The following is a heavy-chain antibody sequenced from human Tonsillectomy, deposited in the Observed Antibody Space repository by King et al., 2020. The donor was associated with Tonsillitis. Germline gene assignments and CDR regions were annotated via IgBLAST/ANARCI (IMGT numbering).Heavy chain of an antibody. CDR1: GYTFTSYY. V-gene: IGHV1-46*01. CDR2: INPSGGST. Sequence: QLVQSGAEVKKPGASVKVSCKASGYTFTSYYMHWVRQAPGQGHEWMGAINPSGGSTSYAQKFQGRVTMTRDTSTSTVYMDLSSLRSEDTAVYYCARGGPDSSSCNQYRFDYWGQGTLVTVSS. J-gene: IGHJ4*02. D-gene: IGHD6-13*01. CDR3: ARGGPDSSSCNQYRFDY.